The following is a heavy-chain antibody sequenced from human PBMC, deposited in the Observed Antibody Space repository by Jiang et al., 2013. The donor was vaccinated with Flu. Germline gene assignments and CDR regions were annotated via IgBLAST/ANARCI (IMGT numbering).Heavy chain of an antibody. CDR3: AKGTVVAATPESAT. Sequence: VQLLESGGGLVQPGGSLRLSCTASGFTFSNYAMTWVRQAPGRGLEWVSVICGGSGDTYYADSVKGRFTISRDTSKNTLLLQMNSLRAEDTAIYYCAKGTVVAATPESATWGQGTL. J-gene: IGHJ4*02. D-gene: IGHD2-15*01. V-gene: IGHV3-23*01. CDR2: ICGGSGDT. CDR1: GFTFSNYA.